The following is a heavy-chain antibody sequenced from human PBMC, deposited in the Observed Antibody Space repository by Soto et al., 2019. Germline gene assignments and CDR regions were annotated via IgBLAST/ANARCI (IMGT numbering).Heavy chain of an antibody. J-gene: IGHJ4*02. CDR2: ISSTTNYI. D-gene: IGHD3-16*01. Sequence: PGGSLRLSCAASGFTFTRYSMNWVRRAPGKGLEWVSSISSTTNYIYYADSVKGRFTISRDHAKNSLELQMNSLRADDTALYYCARESFSASPNFFDYWGRGTQVTVSS. CDR1: GFTFTRYS. V-gene: IGHV3-21*01. CDR3: ARESFSASPNFFDY.